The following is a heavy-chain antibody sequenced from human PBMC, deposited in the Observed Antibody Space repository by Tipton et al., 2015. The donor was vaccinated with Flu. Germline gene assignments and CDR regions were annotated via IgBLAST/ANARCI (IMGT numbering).Heavy chain of an antibody. J-gene: IGHJ5*02. Sequence: GSLRLSCAASGFTFSSYEMNWVRQAPGKGLEWVSYISSSGNTISYADSVRGRFTISRDNTKNTLYLQMRSLRAEDMAIYYCARESFDSSSWSNWFDPWGLGTLVTVSS. CDR2: ISSSGNTI. V-gene: IGHV3-48*03. CDR1: GFTFSSYE. CDR3: ARESFDSSSWSNWFDP. D-gene: IGHD3-22*01.